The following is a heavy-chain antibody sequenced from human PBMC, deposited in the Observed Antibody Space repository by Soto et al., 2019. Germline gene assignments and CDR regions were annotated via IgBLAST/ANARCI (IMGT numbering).Heavy chain of an antibody. CDR3: ARYSGYEGLRFDP. Sequence: SETLSITCTVSGGTISSGDYYWSWIRQPPGKGLEWIGYIYYSGSTYYNPSLKSRVTISVDTSKNQFSLKLSSVTAADTAVYYCARYSGYEGLRFDPWGQGTLVTVSS. D-gene: IGHD5-12*01. CDR2: IYYSGST. CDR1: GGTISSGDYY. J-gene: IGHJ5*02. V-gene: IGHV4-30-4*01.